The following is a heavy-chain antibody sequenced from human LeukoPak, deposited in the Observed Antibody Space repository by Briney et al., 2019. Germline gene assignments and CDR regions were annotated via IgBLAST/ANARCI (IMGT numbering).Heavy chain of an antibody. V-gene: IGHV3-53*01. D-gene: IGHD4-17*01. CDR1: GFTVSSNY. CDR2: IYSGGST. Sequence: PGGSLRLSCAASGFTVSSNYMSWVRQAPGKGLEWVSVIYSGGSTYYADSVKGRFTISRDNSKNTLYLQMSSLRAEDTAVYYCARTAVTTVTYYFDYWGQGTLVTVSS. CDR3: ARTAVTTVTYYFDY. J-gene: IGHJ4*02.